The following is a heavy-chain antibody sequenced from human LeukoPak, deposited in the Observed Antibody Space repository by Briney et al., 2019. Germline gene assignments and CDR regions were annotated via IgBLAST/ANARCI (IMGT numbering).Heavy chain of an antibody. D-gene: IGHD3-10*01. Sequence: GASVKVSCKASGYTFTGYYMHWVRQAPGQGLEWMGWINPNSGGTNYAQKFQGRVTMTRDTSISTAYMELSRLRSDDTAAYYCARDWIYGSGSSHDYWGQGTLVTVSS. CDR1: GYTFTGYY. CDR3: ARDWIYGSGSSHDY. CDR2: INPNSGGT. J-gene: IGHJ4*02. V-gene: IGHV1-2*02.